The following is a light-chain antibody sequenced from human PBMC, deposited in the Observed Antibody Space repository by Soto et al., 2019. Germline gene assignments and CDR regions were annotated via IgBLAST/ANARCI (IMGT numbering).Light chain of an antibody. J-gene: IGKJ1*01. CDR3: QQYDIYPET. Sequence: DLQMTQSPAALAAAVGDRVTITCRASQSISIYLAWYQQRXGXXPRLLIYDVSALKRVVPPRFSGSGSGTQLTLTLSSMHPEDFPTYYGQQYDIYPETFGQRTTVDIK. CDR2: DVS. V-gene: IGKV1-5*01. CDR1: QSISIY.